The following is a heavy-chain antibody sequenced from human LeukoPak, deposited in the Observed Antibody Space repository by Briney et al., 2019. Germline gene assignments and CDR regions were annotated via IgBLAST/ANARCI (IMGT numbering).Heavy chain of an antibody. J-gene: IGHJ2*01. Sequence: SETLSLTCTVSGGSISSSSYYWGWIRQPPGKGLEWIGSIYYSGSTYYNPSLKSRVTISVDTSKNQFSLKLSSVTAADTAVYYCARRVAAAGIPLRWYFDLWGRGTLVTVSS. CDR1: GGSISSSSYY. CDR2: IYYSGST. D-gene: IGHD6-13*01. CDR3: ARRVAAAGIPLRWYFDL. V-gene: IGHV4-39*01.